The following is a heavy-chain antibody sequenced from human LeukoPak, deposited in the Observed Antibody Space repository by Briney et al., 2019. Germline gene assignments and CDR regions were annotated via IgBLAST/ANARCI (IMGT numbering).Heavy chain of an antibody. V-gene: IGHV3-33*01. J-gene: IGHJ4*02. Sequence: GGSLRLSCAASGFPFSSYVMHWLRQAPGKGLEWVAVIWFDGGKIYYADSVKGRFTISRDNSKNTLYLQMNSLRAEDTAVYHCARDFTNIRGGGYFDNGGQGTLVTVSS. CDR2: IWFDGGKI. CDR3: ARDFTNIRGGGYFDN. CDR1: GFPFSSYV. D-gene: IGHD2/OR15-2a*01.